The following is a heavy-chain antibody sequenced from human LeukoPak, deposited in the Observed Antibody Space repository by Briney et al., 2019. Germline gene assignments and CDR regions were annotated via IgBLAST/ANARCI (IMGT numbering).Heavy chain of an antibody. CDR2: ISSSSSYI. Sequence: PGGSLRLSCAASGFTFSSYSMNWVRQAPGKGLEWVSSISSSSSYIYYADSVKGRFTSSRDNAKNSLYLQMNSLRAEDTAVYYCARDPIVVVTTGGYFDYWGQGTLVTVSS. J-gene: IGHJ4*02. D-gene: IGHD2-21*02. V-gene: IGHV3-21*01. CDR1: GFTFSSYS. CDR3: ARDPIVVVTTGGYFDY.